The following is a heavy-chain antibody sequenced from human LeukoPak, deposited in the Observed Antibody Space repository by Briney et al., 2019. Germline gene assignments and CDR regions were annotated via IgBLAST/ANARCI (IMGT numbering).Heavy chain of an antibody. CDR2: IYYSGST. CDR1: GGSISRYY. D-gene: IGHD3-16*02. J-gene: IGHJ5*02. CDR3: ARDNPLSAGIKTGFDP. Sequence: SETLSLTCTVSGGSISRYYWSWIRQPPGKGLEWIGYIYYSGSTNYNPSLKSRVTISVDTSKKQFSLKLSSVTAADPAVYYCARDNPLSAGIKTGFDPWGQGTLVTVSS. V-gene: IGHV4-59*12.